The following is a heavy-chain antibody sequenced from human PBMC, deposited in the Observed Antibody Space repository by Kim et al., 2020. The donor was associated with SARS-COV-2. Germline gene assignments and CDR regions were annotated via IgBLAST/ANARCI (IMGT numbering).Heavy chain of an antibody. CDR3: ARSGAGFYYYYGMDV. CDR1: GGSFSGYY. CDR2: INHSGST. Sequence: SETLSLTCAVYGGSFSGYYWSWIRQPPGKGLEWIGEINHSGSTNYNPSLKSRVTISVDTSKNQFSLKLSSVTAADTAVYYCARSGAGFYYYYGMDVWGQGTTVTVSS. V-gene: IGHV4-34*01. J-gene: IGHJ6*02. D-gene: IGHD6-19*01.